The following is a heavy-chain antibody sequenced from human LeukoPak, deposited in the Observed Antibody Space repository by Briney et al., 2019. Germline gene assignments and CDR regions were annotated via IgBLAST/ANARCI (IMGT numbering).Heavy chain of an antibody. J-gene: IGHJ4*02. D-gene: IGHD3/OR15-3a*01. CDR3: AKDAQRGFDFSNSLES. CDR1: GFTFSHYG. CDR2: IWSDGTEK. Sequence: LSGGSLRLSCATSGFTFSHYGMHWVRQAPGKGLEWVAVIWSDGTEKYYGDSVKGRFTTSRDNSKKTVYLQMNSLRVEDTAVYYCAKDAQRGFDFSNSLESWGQGTLVTVSS. V-gene: IGHV3-33*06.